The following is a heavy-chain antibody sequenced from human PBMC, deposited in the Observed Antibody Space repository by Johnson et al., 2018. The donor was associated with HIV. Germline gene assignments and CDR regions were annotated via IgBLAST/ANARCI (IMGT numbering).Heavy chain of an antibody. CDR2: IKSKTDGGTT. V-gene: IGHV3-15*01. D-gene: IGHD3-22*01. CDR3: ARGGYYYDSSGIFIPQDAFDI. J-gene: IGHJ3*02. Sequence: VQLVESGGGLVQPGGSLRLSCVASGFTFSNAWMSWVRQAPGKGLEWVGRIKSKTDGGTTDYAAPVKGRFTISRDDSKNTLYLQINSLKTEDTAVYYCARGGYYYDSSGIFIPQDAFDIWGQGTMVTVSS. CDR1: GFTFSNAW.